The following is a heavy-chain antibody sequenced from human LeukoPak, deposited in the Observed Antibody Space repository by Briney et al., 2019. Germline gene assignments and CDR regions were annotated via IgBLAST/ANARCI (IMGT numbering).Heavy chain of an antibody. CDR1: GGTFSSYA. D-gene: IGHD3-22*01. V-gene: IGHV1-24*01. Sequence: ASVKVSCKASGGTFSSYAISWVRQAPGKGLEWMGGFDPEDGETIYAQKFQGRVTMTEDTSTDTAYMELSSLRSEDTAVYYCATRVRDYYDSSGYYVYFDYWGQGTLVTVSS. J-gene: IGHJ4*02. CDR3: ATRVRDYYDSSGYYVYFDY. CDR2: FDPEDGET.